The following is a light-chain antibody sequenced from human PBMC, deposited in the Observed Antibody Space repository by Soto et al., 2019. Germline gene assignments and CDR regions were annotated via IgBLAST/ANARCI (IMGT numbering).Light chain of an antibody. CDR1: QSVSTNY. J-gene: IGKJ1*01. CDR3: QQYGSSPPT. Sequence: EIVLTQSPGTLSLSPGERATLSCRASQSVSTNYLAWYRRKPGQAPRLLIYGASSRATGIPDRFSGSGSGTAFTLPITRLEPEDFAVYYCQQYGSSPPTFGQGTKVEIK. CDR2: GAS. V-gene: IGKV3-20*01.